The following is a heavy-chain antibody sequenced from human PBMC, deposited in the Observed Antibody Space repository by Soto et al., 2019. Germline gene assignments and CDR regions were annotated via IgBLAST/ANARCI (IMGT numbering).Heavy chain of an antibody. D-gene: IGHD6-13*01. V-gene: IGHV3-48*03. CDR1: GFTFSSYE. CDR2: ISSSGSTI. Sequence: PGGSLRLSCAASGFTFSSYEMNWVRQAPGKGLEWVSYISSSGSTIYYADSVKGRFTISRDNAKNSLYLQMNSLRAEDTAVYYCASPYSSSWYQSLDYWGQGTLVTVSS. CDR3: ASPYSSSWYQSLDY. J-gene: IGHJ4*02.